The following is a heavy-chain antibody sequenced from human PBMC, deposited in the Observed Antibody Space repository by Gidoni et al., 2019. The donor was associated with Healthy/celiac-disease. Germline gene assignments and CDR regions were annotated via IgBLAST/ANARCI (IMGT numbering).Heavy chain of an antibody. CDR3: AKDRIQLWPAYYYGMDV. D-gene: IGHD5-18*01. J-gene: IGHJ6*02. Sequence: QVQLVESGGGVVQPGRSLRLSCAASGFTFSSYGMHWVRQAPGKGLEWVAVISYDGSNKYYADSVKGRFTISRDNSKNTLYLQMNSLRAEDTAVYYCAKDRIQLWPAYYYGMDVWGQGTTVTVSS. CDR2: ISYDGSNK. V-gene: IGHV3-30*18. CDR1: GFTFSSYG.